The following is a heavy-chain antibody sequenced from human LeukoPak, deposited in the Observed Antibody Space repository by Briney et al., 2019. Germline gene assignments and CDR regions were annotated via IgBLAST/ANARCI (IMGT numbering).Heavy chain of an antibody. CDR1: GYTFTSYG. J-gene: IGHJ5*02. D-gene: IGHD4-23*01. CDR3: ARVSTVVSWFDP. V-gene: IGHV1-18*01. CDR2: ISAYNGNT. Sequence: ASVKVSCKASGYTFTSYGIIWVRQAPGQGLEWMGWISAYNGNTNYAQKLQGRVTMTTDTSTSTAYMELRSLRSDDTAVYYCARVSTVVSWFDPWGQGTLVTVSS.